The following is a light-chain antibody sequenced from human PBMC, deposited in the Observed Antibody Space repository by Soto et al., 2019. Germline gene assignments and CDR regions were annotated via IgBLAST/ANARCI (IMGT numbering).Light chain of an antibody. Sequence: QAVVTQPPSASGTPGQKITISRSGSTSDIGSNTVNWYQQVPGTAPKLLIYASNQRPLGVPDRFSGSKSGTSASLAISGLQSVDEADYYCEAWDDSLNGPVFGGGTKLTVL. CDR3: EAWDDSLNGPV. CDR1: TSDIGSNT. J-gene: IGLJ3*02. V-gene: IGLV1-44*01. CDR2: ASN.